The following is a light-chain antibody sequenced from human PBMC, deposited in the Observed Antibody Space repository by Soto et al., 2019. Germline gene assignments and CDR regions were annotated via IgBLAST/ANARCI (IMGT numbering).Light chain of an antibody. Sequence: EIVMTQSPATLSVSPGERATLSCRASQSVSSNLAWYQQKPGQAPRFLIYGASTRATGIPARFSGSGSGTEFTLTISSLQSEDFAVYYCQQYDNWPLTFG. CDR1: QSVSSN. CDR2: GAS. CDR3: QQYDNWPLT. V-gene: IGKV3-15*01. J-gene: IGKJ4*01.